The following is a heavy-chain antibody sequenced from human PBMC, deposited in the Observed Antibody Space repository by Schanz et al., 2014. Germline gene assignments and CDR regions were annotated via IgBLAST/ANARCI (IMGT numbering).Heavy chain of an antibody. CDR1: GFTVSRNY. V-gene: IGHV3-NL1*01. J-gene: IGHJ4*02. Sequence: QVHLVESGGGVVQPGGSLRLSCAASGFTVSRNYMSWVRQAPGKGLEWDSGIRGSGHITNYADSVKGRFTISRDNSRNTLFLQMESLRTEDTAVYHCAKERDITGWNHGDYWGQGTLVTVSS. CDR3: AKERDITGWNHGDY. D-gene: IGHD6-19*01. CDR2: IRGSGHIT.